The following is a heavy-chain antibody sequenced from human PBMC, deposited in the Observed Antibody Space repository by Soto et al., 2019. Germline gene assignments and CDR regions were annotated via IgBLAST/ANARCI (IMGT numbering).Heavy chain of an antibody. CDR2: IYYSGST. CDR1: GGSMSTYY. CDR3: ARGGWHYLDY. J-gene: IGHJ4*02. D-gene: IGHD6-19*01. V-gene: IGHV4-59*01. Sequence: QVQLQESGPGLVKPSETLSLTCTVSGGSMSTYYWSWIRQTPGRGLEWIGYIYYSGSTNYNPSLKXXVXIXXDTSKNQFSLKLSSVTTADTAVYFCARGGWHYLDYWGQGTLVTVSS.